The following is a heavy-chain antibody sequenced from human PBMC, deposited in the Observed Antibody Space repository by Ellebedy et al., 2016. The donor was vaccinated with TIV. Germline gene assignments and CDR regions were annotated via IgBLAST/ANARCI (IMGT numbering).Heavy chain of an antibody. Sequence: GESLKTSCAASGFSFSSYAMSWVRQAPGEGLEWVSGISGTGATTYYADSVKGRFTISRDNSKNTLYLLMISLRGEDTAIYYCAKDLAAGTTLRLDYWGQGTLVTVSS. CDR2: ISGTGATT. CDR1: GFSFSSYA. J-gene: IGHJ4*02. V-gene: IGHV3-23*01. CDR3: AKDLAAGTTLRLDY. D-gene: IGHD1-7*01.